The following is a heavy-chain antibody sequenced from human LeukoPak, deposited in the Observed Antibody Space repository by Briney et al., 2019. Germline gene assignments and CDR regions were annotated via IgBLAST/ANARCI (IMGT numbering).Heavy chain of an antibody. J-gene: IGHJ5*02. CDR2: INHSGST. D-gene: IGHD2-2*02. Sequence: SETLSLTCAVYGGSFSGYYWSWIRQPPGKGLEWIGEINHSGSTNHNPSLKSRVTISVDTSKNQFSLKLSSVTAADTAVYYCARGVHIVVVPAAIHWFDPWGQGTLVTVSS. CDR3: ARGVHIVVVPAAIHWFDP. V-gene: IGHV4-34*01. CDR1: GGSFSGYY.